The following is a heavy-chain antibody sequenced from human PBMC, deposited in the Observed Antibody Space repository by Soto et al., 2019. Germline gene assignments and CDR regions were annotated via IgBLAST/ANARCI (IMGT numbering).Heavy chain of an antibody. V-gene: IGHV3-53*01. CDR3: ASELSSGWSTDAFDI. Sequence: GGSLRLSCAASGFTVSSNYMSWVRQAPGKGLEWVSVIYSGGSTYYADSVKGRFTISRDNSKNTLYLQMNSLRAEDTAVYYCASELSSGWSTDAFDIWGQGTMVTVSS. D-gene: IGHD6-19*01. CDR1: GFTVSSNY. J-gene: IGHJ3*02. CDR2: IYSGGST.